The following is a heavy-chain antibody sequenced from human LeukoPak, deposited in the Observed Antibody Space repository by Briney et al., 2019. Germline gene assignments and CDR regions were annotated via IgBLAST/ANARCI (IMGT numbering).Heavy chain of an antibody. J-gene: IGHJ4*02. CDR2: IYYSGST. Sequence: SETLSLTCTVSGASISSSSYYWGWIRQPPGKGLEWIGSIYYSGSTHYNPSLKSRVTISVDTSKNQFSLKPSYVTAEDTAVYYCARGGSSWYDYFGYWGQGTLVTVSS. V-gene: IGHV4-39*01. CDR3: ARGGSSWYDYFGY. D-gene: IGHD6-13*01. CDR1: GASISSSSYY.